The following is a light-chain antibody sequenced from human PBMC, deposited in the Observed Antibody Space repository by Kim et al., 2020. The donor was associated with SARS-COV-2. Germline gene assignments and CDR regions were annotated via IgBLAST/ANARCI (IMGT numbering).Light chain of an antibody. V-gene: IGKV4-1*01. Sequence: PTINCKSSQSVLYSSNNKNYLAWFQQKPGQPPKLLIYWASTRESRVPDQFSGSGSGTDFTLTISSLQAEDVAVYYCQQFYTTPITFGQGTRLEIK. J-gene: IGKJ5*01. CDR1: QSVLYSSNNKNY. CDR2: WAS. CDR3: QQFYTTPIT.